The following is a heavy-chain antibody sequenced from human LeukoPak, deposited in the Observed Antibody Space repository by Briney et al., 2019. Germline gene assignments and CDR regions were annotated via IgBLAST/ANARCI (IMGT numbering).Heavy chain of an antibody. CDR1: GGSFSDYY. CDR3: ARDDPGIEVAFDI. Sequence: SETLSLTCAVYGGSFSDYYWSWIRQPPGKGLEWIGEINHSGSTNYNPSLKSRVTISVDTSRTQFSLKLSSVTAADTAVYYCARDDPGIEVAFDIWGQGTMVTVSS. V-gene: IGHV4-34*01. CDR2: INHSGST. J-gene: IGHJ3*02. D-gene: IGHD6-19*01.